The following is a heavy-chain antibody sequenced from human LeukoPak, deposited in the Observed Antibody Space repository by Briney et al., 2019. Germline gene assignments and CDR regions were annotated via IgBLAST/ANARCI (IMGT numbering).Heavy chain of an antibody. CDR1: GGSISSSSYY. Sequence: SETLSLTCTVSGGSISSSSYYWGWIRQPPGKGLEWIGSIYYSGSTYYNPSLKSRVTISVDTSKNQFSLKLSSVTVADTAVYYCARVPPFLWFGESRTFYGMDVWGQGTTVTVSS. V-gene: IGHV4-39*01. CDR3: ARVPPFLWFGESRTFYGMDV. J-gene: IGHJ6*02. D-gene: IGHD3-10*01. CDR2: IYYSGST.